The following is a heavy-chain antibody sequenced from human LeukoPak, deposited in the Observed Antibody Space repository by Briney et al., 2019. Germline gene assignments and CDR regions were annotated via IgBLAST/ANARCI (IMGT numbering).Heavy chain of an antibody. J-gene: IGHJ3*02. D-gene: IGHD3-10*01. CDR3: AKEPMVRGVISSDAFDI. CDR1: GFTFDDYA. V-gene: IGHV3-9*01. Sequence: PGGSLRLSCAASGFTFDDYAMHWVRQAPGKGLEWVSGISWNSGSIGYADSVKGRFIISRDNAKNSLYLRMNSLRAEDTALYYCAKEPMVRGVISSDAFDIWGQGTMVTVSS. CDR2: ISWNSGSI.